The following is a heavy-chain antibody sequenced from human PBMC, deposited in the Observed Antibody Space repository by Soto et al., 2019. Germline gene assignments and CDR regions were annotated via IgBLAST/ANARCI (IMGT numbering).Heavy chain of an antibody. D-gene: IGHD4-17*01. CDR1: GATLSTIW. V-gene: IGHV3-15*07. CDR2: IKSITAGGTA. CDR3: SHGYSQYFNS. Sequence: GGSLRLSCAVSGATLSTIWMNWVRQAPGKGPEWVGRIKSITAGGTAYYAAPVKGRFTISRDDSENTVHLQMNGLKSEDTAVYYCSHGYSQYFNSWGQGTLVNVSS. J-gene: IGHJ4*02.